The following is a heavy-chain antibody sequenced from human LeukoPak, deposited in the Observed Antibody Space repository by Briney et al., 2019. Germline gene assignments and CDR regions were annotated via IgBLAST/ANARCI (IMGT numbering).Heavy chain of an antibody. CDR1: GGSISSSSYY. CDR3: ARDGIAAAHDAFDI. Sequence: PSETLSLTCTVSGGSISSSSYYWGWIRQPPGKGLEWIGEIYHSGSTNYNPSLKSRVTISVDKSKNQFSLKLSSVTAADTAVYYCARDGIAAAHDAFDIWGQGTMVTVSS. CDR2: IYHSGST. J-gene: IGHJ3*02. D-gene: IGHD6-13*01. V-gene: IGHV4-39*07.